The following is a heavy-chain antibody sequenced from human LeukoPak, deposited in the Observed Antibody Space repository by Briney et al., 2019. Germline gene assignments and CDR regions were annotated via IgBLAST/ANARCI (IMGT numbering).Heavy chain of an antibody. D-gene: IGHD3-3*01. V-gene: IGHV1-8*03. Sequence: ASVKVSCKASGYTFTSYDINWVRQATGQGLEWMGWMNPNSGNTGYAQKFQGRVTITRNTSISTAYMELSSLRSEDTAVYYCARGRPSYYDFWSGPMGVWGEGTTVTVSS. CDR2: MNPNSGNT. CDR1: GYTFTSYD. CDR3: ARGRPSYYDFWSGPMGV. J-gene: IGHJ6*03.